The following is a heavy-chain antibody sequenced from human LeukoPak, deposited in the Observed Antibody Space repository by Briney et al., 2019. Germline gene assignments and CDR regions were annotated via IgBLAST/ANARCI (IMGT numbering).Heavy chain of an antibody. J-gene: IGHJ4*02. CDR3: ARGFDWLLLGPFDY. CDR1: GFTFSSYG. D-gene: IGHD3-9*01. V-gene: IGHV3-33*01. CDR2: IWYDGSSK. Sequence: GRSLRLSCAASGFTFSSYGMHWVRQAPGKGLEWVAVIWYDGSSKYYADSVKGRFTISRDNSKNTLYLQMNSLRAEDTAVYYCARGFDWLLLGPFDYWGQGTLVTVSS.